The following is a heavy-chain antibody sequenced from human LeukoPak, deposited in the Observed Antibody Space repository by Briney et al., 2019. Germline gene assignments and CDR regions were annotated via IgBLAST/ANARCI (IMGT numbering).Heavy chain of an antibody. CDR1: GITLSNYG. CDR3: AKRGVVIRVILVGFHKEAYYFDS. V-gene: IGHV3-23*01. CDR2: ISGSGGGT. D-gene: IGHD3-22*01. Sequence: GGSLRLSCAVSGITLSNYGMSWVRQAPGKGLEWVAGISGSGGGTNYADSVKGRFTISRDNRKSTLYLQMNSLRAEDTAVYFCAKRGVVIRVILVGFHKEAYYFDSWGQGAPVTVSS. J-gene: IGHJ4*02.